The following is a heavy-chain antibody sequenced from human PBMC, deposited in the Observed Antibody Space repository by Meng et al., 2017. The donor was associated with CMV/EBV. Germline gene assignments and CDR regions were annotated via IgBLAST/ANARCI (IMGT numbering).Heavy chain of an antibody. CDR3: AKDFSSDSSYGMDV. V-gene: IGHV3-9*01. J-gene: IGHJ6*02. Sequence: SLKISCAASGFTFDDYAMHWVRQAPGKGLEWVSGISWNSGSIGYADSVKGRFTISRDNAKNSLYLQMNSLRAEDTALYYCAKDFSSDSSYGMDVWGQGTTVTVS. CDR1: GFTFDDYA. CDR2: ISWNSGSI. D-gene: IGHD3-22*01.